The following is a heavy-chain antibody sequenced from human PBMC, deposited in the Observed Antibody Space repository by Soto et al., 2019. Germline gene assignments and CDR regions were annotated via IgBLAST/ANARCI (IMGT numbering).Heavy chain of an antibody. CDR1: GGSFSGYY. CDR3: ARGHRRPNPRRQQLVIRGTYFDY. Sequence: SETLSLTCAVYGGSFSGYYWSWIRQPPGKGLEWIGEINHSGSTNYNPSLKSRVTISVDTSKNQFSLKLSSVTAADTAVYYCARGHRRPNPRRQQLVIRGTYFDYWGQGTLVTVSS. CDR2: INHSGST. J-gene: IGHJ4*02. V-gene: IGHV4-34*01. D-gene: IGHD6-13*01.